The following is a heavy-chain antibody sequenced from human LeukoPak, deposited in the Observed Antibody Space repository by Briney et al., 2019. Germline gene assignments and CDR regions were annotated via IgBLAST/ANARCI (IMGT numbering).Heavy chain of an antibody. CDR2: ISGSGSST. CDR1: GFTFSSYA. D-gene: IGHD3-22*01. CDR3: ARSMGGALYYYDSSGYYTASDY. V-gene: IGHV3-23*01. J-gene: IGHJ4*02. Sequence: PGGSLRLSCAASGFTFSSYAMSWVRQAPGKGLEWVSAISGSGSSTYYADSVKGRFTISRDNSRNMLYLRINSLRAEDTAVYYCARSMGGALYYYDSSGYYTASDYWGQGTLVTVSS.